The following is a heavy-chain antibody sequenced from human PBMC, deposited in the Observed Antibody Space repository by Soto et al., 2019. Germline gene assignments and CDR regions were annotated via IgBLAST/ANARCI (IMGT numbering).Heavy chain of an antibody. CDR1: GFIFSESW. CDR3: ARYHFGGSAFDP. Sequence: PGGSLRLSCVASGFIFSESWMSWVRQAPGKGLEWVANIKQDGSERRYADSVEGRFSITRDNAKNSLYLQMNSLVVEDTATYYCARYHFGGSAFDPWGQGT. CDR2: IKQDGSER. D-gene: IGHD4-17*01. V-gene: IGHV3-7*04. J-gene: IGHJ5*02.